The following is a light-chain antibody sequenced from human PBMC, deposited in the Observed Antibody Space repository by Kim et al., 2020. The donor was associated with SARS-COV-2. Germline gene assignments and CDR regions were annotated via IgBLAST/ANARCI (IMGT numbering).Light chain of an antibody. CDR1: QDISSS. CDR2: AAS. Sequence: DIQMTQSPSSLSASVGDRVTITCRASQDISSSLAWYQQKPGKAPRFLIYAASRLESGVPSRFTGTGSGTEYTLTISSLQPEDFASYYCQQYYSIPQTFGQGTKVDIK. J-gene: IGKJ1*01. V-gene: IGKV1-NL1*01. CDR3: QQYYSIPQT.